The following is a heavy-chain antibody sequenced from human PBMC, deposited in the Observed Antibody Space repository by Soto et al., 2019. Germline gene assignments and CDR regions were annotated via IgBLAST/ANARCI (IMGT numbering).Heavy chain of an antibody. D-gene: IGHD3-10*01. CDR1: GYTFTGYY. V-gene: IGHV1-2*04. J-gene: IGHJ6*02. CDR2: INPNSGGT. CDR3: ARGGYWSSYYYYYGMDV. Sequence: ASEKVSCKASGYTFTGYYMHWVRQAPGQGLEWMGWINPNSGGTNYAQKFQGWVTMTRDTSISTAXXXXXXXXXXXTAVYYCARGGYWSSYYYYYGMDVWGQGTTVTSP.